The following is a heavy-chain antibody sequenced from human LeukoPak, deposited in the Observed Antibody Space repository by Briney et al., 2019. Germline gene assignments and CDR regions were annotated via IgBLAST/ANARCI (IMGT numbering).Heavy chain of an antibody. Sequence: PGGSLRLSCAASGFTFSSYAMHWVRQAPGKGLEWVAVISYDGSNKYYADSVKGRFTISRDNSKNTLYLQMNSLRAEDTAVYYCARDRERIAAAGKGGYWGQGTLVTVSS. J-gene: IGHJ4*02. D-gene: IGHD6-13*01. CDR1: GFTFSSYA. CDR2: ISYDGSNK. CDR3: ARDRERIAAAGKGGY. V-gene: IGHV3-30-3*01.